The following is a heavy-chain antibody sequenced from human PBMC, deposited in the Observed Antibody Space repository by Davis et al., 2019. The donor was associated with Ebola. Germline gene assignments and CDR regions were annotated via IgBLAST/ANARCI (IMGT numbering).Heavy chain of an antibody. CDR1: GGSVSSGSYY. CDR2: IYYSGST. CDR3: ARGSYRGAFDY. J-gene: IGHJ4*02. V-gene: IGHV4-61*01. D-gene: IGHD4-11*01. Sequence: MPGGSLRLSCTVSGGSVSSGSYYWSWIRQPPGKGLEWIGYIYYSGSTYYNPSLKSRVTISVDTSKNQFSLKLSSVTAADTAVYYCARGSYRGAFDYWGQGTLVTVSS.